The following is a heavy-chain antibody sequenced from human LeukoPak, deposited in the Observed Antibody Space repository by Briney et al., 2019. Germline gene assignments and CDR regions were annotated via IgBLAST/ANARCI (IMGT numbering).Heavy chain of an antibody. CDR2: IYYSGNT. Sequence: SETLSLTCTVSGGSISSSSHYWGWIRQPPGEGLEWIGSIYYSGNTYYNPSLKSRVTISVDTSKNHFSLEVSSVTAADTAVYYCARHENIVVVVAATGFDYWGQGTLVTVSS. CDR1: GGSISSSSHY. D-gene: IGHD2-15*01. CDR3: ARHENIVVVVAATGFDY. J-gene: IGHJ4*02. V-gene: IGHV4-39*01.